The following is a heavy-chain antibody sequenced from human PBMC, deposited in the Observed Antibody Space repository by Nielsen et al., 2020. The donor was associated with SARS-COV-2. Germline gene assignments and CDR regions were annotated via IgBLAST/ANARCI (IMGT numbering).Heavy chain of an antibody. J-gene: IGHJ6*02. D-gene: IGHD6-13*01. V-gene: IGHV4-30-2*01. CDR1: GGSVSSGSYY. CDR2: IYHSGST. Sequence: SETLSLTCTVSGGSVSSGSYYWSWIRQPPGKGLEWIGYIYHSGSTYYNPSLKSRVTISVDRSKNQFSLKLSSVTAADTAVYYCARGWQQLVKNYYYYYGMDVWGQGTTVTVSS. CDR3: ARGWQQLVKNYYYYYGMDV.